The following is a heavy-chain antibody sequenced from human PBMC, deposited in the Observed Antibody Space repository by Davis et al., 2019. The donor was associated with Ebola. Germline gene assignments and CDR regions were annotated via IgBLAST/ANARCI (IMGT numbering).Heavy chain of an antibody. CDR1: GFSVTDFY. V-gene: IGHV3-7*01. J-gene: IGHJ4*02. Sequence: GGSLRLSCAASGFSVTDFYMTWLRQVPGKGLEWVANIKTDGSEEHYVDSVKGRFTMSRDNAKNSLYLQLDSLRDDDTAVYYCARWGLRGNYDSWSGSDYYFDYWGQGTLVTVSS. CDR2: IKTDGSEE. CDR3: ARWGLRGNYDSWSGSDYYFDY. D-gene: IGHD3-3*01.